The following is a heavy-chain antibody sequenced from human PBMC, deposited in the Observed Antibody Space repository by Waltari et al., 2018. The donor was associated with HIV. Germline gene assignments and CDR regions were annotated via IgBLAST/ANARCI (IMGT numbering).Heavy chain of an antibody. CDR3: VRHAAEFRPDFGWILAGVFEP. D-gene: IGHD6-19*01. Sequence: QVQLQESGPGFVKPSETLSLICNVSGGSIASSDSFWGWFRQSPEMKLGWVGSALYTSRPDLFTFQFFAKSSRKSRVALSVETSKNQVSLRLTSVTAADTGLYYCVRHAAEFRPDFGWILAGVFEPWGLGTQVIVS. V-gene: IGHV4-39*01. J-gene: IGHJ1*01. CDR2: ALYTSRPDLFTFQF. CDR1: GGSIASSDSF.